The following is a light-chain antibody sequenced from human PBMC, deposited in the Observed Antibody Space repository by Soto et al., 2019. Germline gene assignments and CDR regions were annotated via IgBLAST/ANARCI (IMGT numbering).Light chain of an antibody. J-gene: IGLJ1*01. Sequence: QSVLTQPPSVSEAPGQRVTISCTGSSSNIGAGYEAHWYQQVPGTAPNLLIYENNNRPSGVPDRFSGSKSGTSASLAITGLQAEDEAEYYCQSYDSRLSGYVFGTGTKLTVL. CDR3: QSYDSRLSGYV. CDR1: SSNIGAGYE. V-gene: IGLV1-40*01. CDR2: ENN.